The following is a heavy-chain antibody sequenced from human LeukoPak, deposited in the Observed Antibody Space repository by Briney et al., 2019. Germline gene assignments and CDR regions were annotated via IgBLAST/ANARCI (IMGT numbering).Heavy chain of an antibody. V-gene: IGHV4-4*07. CDR1: CDSISTYY. J-gene: IGHJ4*02. CDR2: IYTSGST. D-gene: IGHD2-2*01. CDR3: ARLSCSSTSCYSFDY. Sequence: SDTLSLTYTVSCDSISTYYWSWLGQPARRGRPGIGCIYTSGSTNYNPSLKSRVTMSVDTSKNQFSLKLSSVTAADTAVYYCARLSCSSTSCYSFDYWGQGTLVTVSS.